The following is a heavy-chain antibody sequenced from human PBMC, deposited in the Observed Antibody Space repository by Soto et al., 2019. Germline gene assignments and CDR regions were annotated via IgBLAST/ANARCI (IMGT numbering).Heavy chain of an antibody. Sequence: GGSLRLSCAASGFTFSNCWMSWVRQAPGKGLEWVANIKQDGNEKYYVDSVKGRFTISRDNAKNSLYLQMNSLRAEDTAVYYCARGLQLLLGTYYYYYMDVWGKGTTVTVSS. D-gene: IGHD2-2*01. CDR3: ARGLQLLLGTYYYYYMDV. CDR1: GFTFSNCW. CDR2: IKQDGNEK. V-gene: IGHV3-7*01. J-gene: IGHJ6*03.